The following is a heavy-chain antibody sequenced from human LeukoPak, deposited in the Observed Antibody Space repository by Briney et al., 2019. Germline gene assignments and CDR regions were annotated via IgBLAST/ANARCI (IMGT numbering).Heavy chain of an antibody. J-gene: IGHJ4*02. Sequence: SETLSLTCTVSGGSISSSSYYWGWIRQPPGKGLEWIGSIYYSGSTYYNPSLKSRVTISVDTSKNQFSLKLSSVTAADTAVYYCARLDDYCSGGSCYGYFDYWGQGSLVTVSS. CDR3: ARLDDYCSGGSCYGYFDY. D-gene: IGHD2-15*01. CDR1: GGSISSSSYY. CDR2: IYYSGST. V-gene: IGHV4-39*07.